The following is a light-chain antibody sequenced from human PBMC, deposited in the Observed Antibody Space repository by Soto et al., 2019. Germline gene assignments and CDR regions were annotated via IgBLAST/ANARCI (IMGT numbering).Light chain of an antibody. CDR3: CSYAGTFILV. CDR1: NSDVGGYNY. V-gene: IGLV2-11*01. Sequence: QSALTQPRSVSGSPGQSVTISCTGTNSDVGGYNYVSWYQQHPGKAPKLMIYDVSKRPSGVPDRFSGSKSGNTASLTISGLQAEDEADYYCCSYAGTFILVFGGGTKVTVL. J-gene: IGLJ2*01. CDR2: DVS.